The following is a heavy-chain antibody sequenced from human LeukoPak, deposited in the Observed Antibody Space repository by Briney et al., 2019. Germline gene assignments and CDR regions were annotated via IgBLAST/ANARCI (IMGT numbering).Heavy chain of an antibody. V-gene: IGHV3-7*01. CDR2: IREDGSEK. Sequence: GGSLRLSCSVSGFTITTYWMTWVRQAPGKGLEWVAKIREDGSEKSYVDSVKGRFTISRDNARNSLHLQMNSLRAEDTAVYFCARLQMDTGYRPFDIWGQGRMVTVSS. CDR3: ARLQMDTGYRPFDI. J-gene: IGHJ3*02. D-gene: IGHD5-24*01. CDR1: GFTITTYW.